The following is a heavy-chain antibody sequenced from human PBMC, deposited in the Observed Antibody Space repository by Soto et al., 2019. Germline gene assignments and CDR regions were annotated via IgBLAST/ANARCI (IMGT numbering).Heavy chain of an antibody. CDR2: ISYSGETK. CDR1: GFTFTKYS. V-gene: IGHV3-48*02. CDR3: VRGVVVVVGSTAENFDH. J-gene: IGHJ4*02. D-gene: IGHD2-15*01. Sequence: GGSLRLSCVTSGFTFTKYSLNWVRQAPGKGLEWVSYISYSGETKYYADSLKGRYAISRDDAKNSVYLQMNRLRDEDTAFYYCVRGVVVVVGSTAENFDHWGQGTLVTVSS.